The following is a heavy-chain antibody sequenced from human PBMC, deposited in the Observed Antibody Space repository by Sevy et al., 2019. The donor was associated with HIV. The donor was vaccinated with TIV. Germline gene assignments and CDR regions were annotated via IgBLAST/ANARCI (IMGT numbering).Heavy chain of an antibody. D-gene: IGHD5-12*01. CDR3: ARVIVATTYPIRVHESDI. J-gene: IGHJ3*02. Sequence: GESLKISCKGSGYRFTNYWLGWVRQMPGKGLEWMGMIYPGDSDTRYSPSFKGQVSISAENSFSTAYLQWTSLKASDTAMYYCARVIVATTYPIRVHESDIWGQGTMVTVSS. V-gene: IGHV5-51*01. CDR2: IYPGDSDT. CDR1: GYRFTNYW.